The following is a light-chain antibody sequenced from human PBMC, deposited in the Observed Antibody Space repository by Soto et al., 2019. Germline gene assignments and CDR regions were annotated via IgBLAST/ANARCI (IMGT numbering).Light chain of an antibody. V-gene: IGLV2-8*01. CDR3: SSYAGSSNWV. J-gene: IGLJ2*01. CDR2: EVT. Sequence: QSALTQPPSASGSPGQSVAISCTGTSSDVGGYNYVSWYQQHPGKAPKLMIYEVTKRPSGVPDRFSGSKSGNTASLTVSGLQAEDEAHYYCSSYAGSSNWVFGGGTQLT. CDR1: SSDVGGYNY.